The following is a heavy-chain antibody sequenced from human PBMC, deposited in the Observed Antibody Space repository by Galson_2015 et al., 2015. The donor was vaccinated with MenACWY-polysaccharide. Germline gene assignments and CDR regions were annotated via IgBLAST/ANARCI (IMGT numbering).Heavy chain of an antibody. CDR3: ARDSGIAGADDY. V-gene: IGHV3-48*01. Sequence: SLRLSCAASGFTFSTYSMTWVRQAPGKGLEWVSYINGGSRTIYYAGSVKGRFTISRDNALNSLYLQMNSLSGDDTAVYYCARDSGIAGADDYWGQGTLVTVSS. D-gene: IGHD6-13*01. CDR2: INGGSRTI. CDR1: GFTFSTYS. J-gene: IGHJ4*02.